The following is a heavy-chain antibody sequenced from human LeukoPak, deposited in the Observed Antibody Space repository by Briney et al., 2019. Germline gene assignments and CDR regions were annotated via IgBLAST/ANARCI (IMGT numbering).Heavy chain of an antibody. J-gene: IGHJ4*02. CDR3: AKTHIVLMVYFDY. D-gene: IGHD2-8*01. CDR1: GGSISKFY. Sequence: ETLSLTCTVSGGSISKFYWSWIRQPPGKGLEWVSAISGSGGSTYYADSVKGRFTISRDNSKNTLYLQMNSLRAEDTAVYYCAKTHIVLMVYFDYWGQGTLVTVSS. V-gene: IGHV3-23*01. CDR2: ISGSGGST.